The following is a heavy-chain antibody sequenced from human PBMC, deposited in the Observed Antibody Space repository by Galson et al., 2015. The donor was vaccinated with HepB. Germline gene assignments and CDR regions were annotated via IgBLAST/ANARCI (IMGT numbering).Heavy chain of an antibody. CDR2: ISAYNGNT. CDR3: ARDRRGMATMFGETARVFAFDI. Sequence: SVKVSCKASGYTFTSYGISWVRQAPGQGLEWMGWISAYNGNTNYAQKLQGRVTMTTDTSTSTAYMELRSLRSDDTAVYYCARDRRGMATMFGETARVFAFDIWGQGTMVTVSS. CDR1: GYTFTSYG. J-gene: IGHJ3*02. V-gene: IGHV1-18*01. D-gene: IGHD3-10*02.